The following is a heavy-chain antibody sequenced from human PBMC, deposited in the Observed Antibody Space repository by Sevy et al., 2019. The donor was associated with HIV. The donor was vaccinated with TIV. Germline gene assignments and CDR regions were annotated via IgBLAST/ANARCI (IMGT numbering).Heavy chain of an antibody. CDR1: GGSISSGAYY. J-gene: IGHJ5*02. V-gene: IGHV4-39*07. CDR2: INHSGST. Sequence: SETLSLTCTVSGGSISSGAYYWTWIRQHPGKGLEWIGEINHSGSTNYNPSLKSRVTISVDTSKNQFSLKLSSVTAADTAVYYCARSPPIVVVPGAPSWFDPWGQGTLVTISS. CDR3: ARSPPIVVVPGAPSWFDP. D-gene: IGHD2-2*01.